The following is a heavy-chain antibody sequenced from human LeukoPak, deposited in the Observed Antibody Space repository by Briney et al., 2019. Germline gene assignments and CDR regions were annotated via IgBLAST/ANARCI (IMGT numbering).Heavy chain of an antibody. Sequence: SETLSLTCTVSGGSVSSGSYYWSWIRQPPGKGLEWIGYIYYSGSTNYNPSLKSRVTISVDTSKNQFSLKLSSVTAADTAVYYCARAGDSSGWYVHYYYYMDVWGKGTTVTVSS. D-gene: IGHD6-19*01. J-gene: IGHJ6*03. CDR1: GGSVSSGSYY. V-gene: IGHV4-61*01. CDR3: ARAGDSSGWYVHYYYYMDV. CDR2: IYYSGST.